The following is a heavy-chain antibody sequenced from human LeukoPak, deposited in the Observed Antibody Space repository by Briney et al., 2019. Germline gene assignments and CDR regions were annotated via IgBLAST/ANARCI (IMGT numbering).Heavy chain of an antibody. V-gene: IGHV1-2*04. CDR1: GYTFTGYY. CDR2: INPNSGGT. D-gene: IGHD6-19*01. CDR3: ARDPGGKYSSGVAGTRD. J-gene: IGHJ4*02. Sequence: ASVKVSCKASGYTFTGYYMHWVRQAPGQGLEWMGWINPNSGGTNYAQKFQGWVTMTRDTSISTAYMELSRLRSDDTAVYYCARDPGGKYSSGVAGTRDWGQGTLVTVSS.